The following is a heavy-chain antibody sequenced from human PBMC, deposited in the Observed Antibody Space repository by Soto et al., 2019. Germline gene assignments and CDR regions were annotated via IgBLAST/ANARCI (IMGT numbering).Heavy chain of an antibody. V-gene: IGHV3-7*01. J-gene: IGHJ4*02. CDR2: INQDGSEK. Sequence: GGSLRLSCTASGFSFSSNWMSGVRQAPGKGPEWVANINQDGSEKYCADSVKGRFTISRDNAKNSLYLQMDSLRVEDTALYYCCNVAIGYSGRGSVVTVSS. CDR3: CNVAIGY. CDR1: GFSFSSNW. D-gene: IGHD4-4*01.